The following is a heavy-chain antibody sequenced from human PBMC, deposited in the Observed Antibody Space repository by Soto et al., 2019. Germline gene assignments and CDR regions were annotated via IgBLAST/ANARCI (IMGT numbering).Heavy chain of an antibody. D-gene: IGHD2-15*01. Sequence: GGSLRLSCAASRFSFSNYAMSWVRLAPGKGLEWVSGTSGSGGNTYYADSVKGRFTISRDNSKNTLYLQMNSLRAEDTAVYYCAKDQWVGYCSGGSCKTALDIWGQGTMVTVSS. J-gene: IGHJ3*02. V-gene: IGHV3-23*01. CDR2: TSGSGGNT. CDR1: RFSFSNYA. CDR3: AKDQWVGYCSGGSCKTALDI.